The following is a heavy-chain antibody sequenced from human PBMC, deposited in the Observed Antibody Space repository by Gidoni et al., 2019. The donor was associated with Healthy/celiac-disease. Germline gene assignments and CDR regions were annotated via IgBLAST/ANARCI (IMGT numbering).Heavy chain of an antibody. CDR3: ARRVRYCSSTSCYPNYYYYGMDV. CDR2: IIPIFGTA. CDR1: GGTFSSYA. D-gene: IGHD2-2*01. Sequence: QVQLVQSGAEVKKPGSSGKVSCKAAGGTFSSYASSWGRQAPGQGLEWMGGIIPIFGTANYAQKFQGRVTITADESTSTAYMELSSLRSEDTAVYYCARRVRYCSSTSCYPNYYYYGMDVWGQGTTVTVSS. J-gene: IGHJ6*02. V-gene: IGHV1-69*01.